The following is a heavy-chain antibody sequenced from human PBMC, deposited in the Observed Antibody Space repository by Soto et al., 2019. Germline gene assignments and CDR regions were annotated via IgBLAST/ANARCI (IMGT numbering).Heavy chain of an antibody. CDR1: GGSFSGYY. Sequence: SETLSLTCAVYGGSFSGYYWSWIRQPPGKGLEWIGEINHSGSTNYNPPLKSRVTISVDTSKNQFSLKLSSVTAADTAVYYCARLGGSGSYRILYYYYGMDVWGQGTTVTVSS. V-gene: IGHV4-34*01. CDR3: ARLGGSGSYRILYYYYGMDV. D-gene: IGHD3-10*01. CDR2: INHSGST. J-gene: IGHJ6*02.